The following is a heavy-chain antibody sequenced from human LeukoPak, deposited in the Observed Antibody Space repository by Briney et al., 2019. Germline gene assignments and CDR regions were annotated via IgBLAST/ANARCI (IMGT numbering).Heavy chain of an antibody. CDR3: ARLRGPAAAMDP. D-gene: IGHD6-13*01. Sequence: GASVKVSCKASGYTFTSYYMHWVRQAPGQGLEWMGIINPSGGSTSYAQKLQGRVTMTRDTSTSTVYMELSSLRSEDTAVYYCARLRGPAAAMDPWGQGTLVTVSS. CDR2: INPSGGST. J-gene: IGHJ5*02. CDR1: GYTFTSYY. V-gene: IGHV1-46*01.